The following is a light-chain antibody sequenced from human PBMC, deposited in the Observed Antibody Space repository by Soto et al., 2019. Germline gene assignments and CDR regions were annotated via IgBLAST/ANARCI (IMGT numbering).Light chain of an antibody. CDR3: QHYNSFPWT. Sequence: DIQMTQSPSTLSASVGDRVTITCRASQSISSWLAWYQQKPGKAPKLLIYDASTLESGVPSKFSGGGSGTEFTLTISSLQPDDFATYYCQHYNSFPWTFGQGTRLEIK. CDR2: DAS. V-gene: IGKV1-5*01. CDR1: QSISSW. J-gene: IGKJ5*01.